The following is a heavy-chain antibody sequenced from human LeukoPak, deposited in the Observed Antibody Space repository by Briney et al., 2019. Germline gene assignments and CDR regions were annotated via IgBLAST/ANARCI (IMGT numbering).Heavy chain of an antibody. CDR1: GYSFTSYW. CDR3: ARRREYSSSSGNWFDP. D-gene: IGHD6-6*01. J-gene: IGHJ5*02. V-gene: IGHV5-51*01. CDR2: IYPGDSDT. Sequence: GESLKISCKGSGYSFTSYWIGWARQMPGKGLEWMGIIYPGDSDTRYSPSSQGQVTISADKSISTAYLQWSSLKASDTAMYYCARRREYSSSSGNWFDPWGQGTLVTVSS.